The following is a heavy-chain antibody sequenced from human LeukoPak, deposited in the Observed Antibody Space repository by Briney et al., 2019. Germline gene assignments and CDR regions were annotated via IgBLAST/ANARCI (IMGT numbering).Heavy chain of an antibody. CDR3: TSSGSRWDYFDY. V-gene: IGHV3-66*01. Sequence: PGGSLRLSCAASGITVSSNYMSWVRQAPGKGLEWVSVIYSGGSTYYATPVKGRFTISRDDSKNTLFLQMNSLKTEDTAVYYCTSSGSRWDYFDYWGQGTLATVSS. J-gene: IGHJ4*02. D-gene: IGHD4-23*01. CDR1: GITVSSNY. CDR2: IYSGGST.